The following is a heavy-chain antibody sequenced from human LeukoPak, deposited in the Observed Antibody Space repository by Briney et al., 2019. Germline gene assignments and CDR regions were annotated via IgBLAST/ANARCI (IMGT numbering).Heavy chain of an antibody. J-gene: IGHJ5*01. D-gene: IGHD3-10*01. CDR1: GFTFRDFM. Sequence: GVSLRLSCAASGFTFRDFMMNSVCQAPGKGLEWVANIKQDGSEKYHVGSVQGRFTISRDNAKKSLYLEMKSLRGEDTAVCYCARGVRTAQTRRSITRVFESCGPGILVTVSS. CDR3: ARGVRTAQTRRSITRVFES. V-gene: IGHV3-7*05. CDR2: IKQDGSEK.